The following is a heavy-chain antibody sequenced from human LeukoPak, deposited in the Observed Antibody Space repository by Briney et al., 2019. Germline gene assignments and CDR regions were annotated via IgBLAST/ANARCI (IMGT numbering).Heavy chain of an antibody. Sequence: PGGSLRLSCAASGFTFSSHVMHWVRQAPGKGLERVAFIRYDGSNEYYAESVKGRFTISRDNSMNTLYLQMNSLRPEDTAVYYCAKPGVAHSQGRYYGLDVWGQGTTVTVSS. V-gene: IGHV3-30*02. CDR3: AKPGVAHSQGRYYGLDV. CDR1: GFTFSSHV. J-gene: IGHJ6*02. D-gene: IGHD2-15*01. CDR2: IRYDGSNE.